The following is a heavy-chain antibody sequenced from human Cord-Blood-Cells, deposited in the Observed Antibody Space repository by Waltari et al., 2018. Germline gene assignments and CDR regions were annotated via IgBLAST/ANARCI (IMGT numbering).Heavy chain of an antibody. Sequence: QVQLQESGPGLVKPSETLSLTCTVSGGSISSYYWSWIRQPPGKGLEWIGYIYYSGSTNYNPSLKSRVTISVDTSKNQFSLKLSSVTAADTAVYYCARGQQQLVIDYWGQGTLVTVSS. CDR1: GGSISSYY. V-gene: IGHV4-59*01. CDR3: ARGQQQLVIDY. D-gene: IGHD6-13*01. J-gene: IGHJ4*02. CDR2: IYYSGST.